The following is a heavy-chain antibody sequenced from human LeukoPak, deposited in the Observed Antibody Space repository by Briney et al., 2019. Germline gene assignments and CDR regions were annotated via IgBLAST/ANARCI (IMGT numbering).Heavy chain of an antibody. CDR3: ARYIVGATTGYYYYYYMDV. V-gene: IGHV4-59*01. D-gene: IGHD1-26*01. CDR2: IFYSGST. J-gene: IGHJ6*03. CDR1: GGSISSYY. Sequence: SETVSLTCTVSGGSISSYYWSWIRQPPGKGLEWIGYIFYSGSTNYNPSLKSRVTISVDTSKNQFSLKLSSVTAADTAVYYCARYIVGATTGYYYYYYMDVWGKGTTVT.